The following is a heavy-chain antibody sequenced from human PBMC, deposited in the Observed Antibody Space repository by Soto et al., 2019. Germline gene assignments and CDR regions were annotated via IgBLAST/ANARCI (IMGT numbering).Heavy chain of an antibody. CDR2: ITSSSSPI. CDR1: GFTFSSYN. J-gene: IGHJ4*02. D-gene: IGHD2-21*02. V-gene: IGHV3-48*01. Sequence: GGSLRLSCAASGFTFSSYNMNWVRQAPGKGLEWVSYITSSSSPIYYADSVKGRFTISRDNANNSLYLHMNSLRAEDTAVYYCVRGDWTSGYWGQGTLVTISS. CDR3: VRGDWTSGY.